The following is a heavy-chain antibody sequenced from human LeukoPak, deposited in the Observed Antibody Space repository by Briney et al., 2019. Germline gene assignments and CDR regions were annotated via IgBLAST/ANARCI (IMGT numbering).Heavy chain of an antibody. J-gene: IGHJ3*02. CDR1: GGTFSSYA. V-gene: IGHV1-69*04. D-gene: IGHD4-23*01. CDR2: IIPILGIA. CDR3: ARDCTTAWDDYSGKEGPGAFDM. Sequence: GASVKVSCKASGGTFSSYAISWVRQAPGQGLEWMGMIIPILGIANYAQRFQGRVTITADKSTSTAYMELSSLRSEDTAVYYCARDCTTAWDDYSGKEGPGAFDMWGQGTMVTVSS.